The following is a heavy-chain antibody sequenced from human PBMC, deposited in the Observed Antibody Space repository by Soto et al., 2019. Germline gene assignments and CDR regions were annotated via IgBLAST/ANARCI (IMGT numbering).Heavy chain of an antibody. CDR3: ASHYDIWSGYLSPVDY. CDR2: IDTSGTKI. D-gene: IGHD3-3*01. V-gene: IGHV3-11*01. CDR1: GYTFSDYY. Sequence: QVQLVESGGDLVKPGGSLRLSCAASGYTFSDYYMSWIRQAPGKGLEWISYIDTSGTKIYYADSGKGRFTITRDNAKNSLYLEMNSLRDEDKAVYYCASHYDIWSGYLSPVDYWGQVTLVTVSS. J-gene: IGHJ4*02.